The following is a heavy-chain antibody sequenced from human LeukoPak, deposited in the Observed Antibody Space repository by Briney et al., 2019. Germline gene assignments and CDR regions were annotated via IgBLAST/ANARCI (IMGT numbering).Heavy chain of an antibody. D-gene: IGHD3-22*01. Sequence: GGSLRLSCAASGFTFDDYAMHWVRQAPGKGLEWVSGISWNSGSIGYADSVKGRFTISRDNAKNSLYLQMNSLRAEDTALYYCARARRPPYYYDSSGLVYWGQGTLVTVSS. CDR2: ISWNSGSI. J-gene: IGHJ4*02. V-gene: IGHV3-9*01. CDR1: GFTFDDYA. CDR3: ARARRPPYYYDSSGLVY.